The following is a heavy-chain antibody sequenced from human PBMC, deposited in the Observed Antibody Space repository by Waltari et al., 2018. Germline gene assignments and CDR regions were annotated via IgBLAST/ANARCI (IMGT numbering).Heavy chain of an antibody. CDR2: INWKSGGT. Sequence: QAQLVQSGAEVKKPGASVKVSCKASGYIFTDYHLHWVRQSPGQGLEWMGLINWKSGGTNYAQKFQGRVTMTRDTSISTAYMELSSLMSEDTAVYYCAKVRPSSSWGQGILVTVSS. D-gene: IGHD6-13*01. V-gene: IGHV1-2*02. CDR3: AKVRPSSS. J-gene: IGHJ4*02. CDR1: GYIFTDYH.